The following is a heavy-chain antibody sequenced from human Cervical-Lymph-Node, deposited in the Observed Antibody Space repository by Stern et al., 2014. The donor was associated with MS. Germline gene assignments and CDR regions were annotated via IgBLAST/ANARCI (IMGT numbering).Heavy chain of an antibody. D-gene: IGHD6-19*01. CDR2: ITYDGSKK. CDR3: ARVVAVAGTSLDY. V-gene: IGHV3-30-3*01. J-gene: IGHJ4*02. CDR1: GFTFSSYA. Sequence: VQLVESGGGVVQPGRSLRLSCAASGFTFSSYAMHWVRQAPGKGLEWVALITYDGSKKYYADSVKGRFTISRDNSENTVYLQMNSLRAEDTAVYYCARVVAVAGTSLDYWGQGTAVTVSS.